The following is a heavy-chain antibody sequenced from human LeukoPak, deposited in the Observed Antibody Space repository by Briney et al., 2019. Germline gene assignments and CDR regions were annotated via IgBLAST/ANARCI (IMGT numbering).Heavy chain of an antibody. V-gene: IGHV4-4*07. CDR1: GGSISSYY. CDR2: IYTSGST. J-gene: IGHJ4*02. CDR3: AKGAVVGRGYSYTDS. Sequence: SETLSLTCTVSGGSISSYYWSWIRQPAGKGLEWIGRIYTSGSTNYNPSLKSRVTMSVDTSKNQFSLKLSSVTAADTAVYYCAKGAVVGRGYSYTDSWGQGALVTVSS. D-gene: IGHD5-18*01.